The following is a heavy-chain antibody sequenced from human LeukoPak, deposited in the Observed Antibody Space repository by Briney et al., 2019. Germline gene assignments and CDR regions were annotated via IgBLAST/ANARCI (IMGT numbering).Heavy chain of an antibody. Sequence: SETLSLTCAVYGGSFSGYYWSWIRQPPGKGLEWIGEINHSGSTNYNPSLKSRVTISVDTSKNQFSLKLSSVTAADTAVYYCARGRRITMVRGVTPPAFDIWGQGTMVTVSS. CDR1: GGSFSGYY. D-gene: IGHD3-10*01. CDR3: ARGRRITMVRGVTPPAFDI. J-gene: IGHJ3*02. V-gene: IGHV4-34*01. CDR2: INHSGST.